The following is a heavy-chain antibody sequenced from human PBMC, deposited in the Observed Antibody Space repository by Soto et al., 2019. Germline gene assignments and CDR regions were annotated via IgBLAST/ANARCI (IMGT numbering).Heavy chain of an antibody. CDR1: GFTFSSYS. J-gene: IGHJ5*02. D-gene: IGHD6-6*01. Sequence: GGSLRLSCAASGFTFSSYSMDWVRQAPGKGLEWVSSISSSSSYIYYADSVKGRFTISRDNAKNSLYLQMNSLRAEDTAVYYCARDRLAARSNRFDPWGQGTLVTVSS. CDR3: ARDRLAARSNRFDP. CDR2: ISSSSSYI. V-gene: IGHV3-21*01.